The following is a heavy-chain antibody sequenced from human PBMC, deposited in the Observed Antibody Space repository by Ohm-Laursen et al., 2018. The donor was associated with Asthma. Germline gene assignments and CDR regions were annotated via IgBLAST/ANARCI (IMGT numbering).Heavy chain of an antibody. CDR2: INPNSGGT. CDR1: GYTFTGYY. V-gene: IGHV1-2*06. Sequence: VASVKVSCKVSGYTFTGYYMHWVRQAPGQGLEWMGRINPNSGGTNYAQKFQGRVTMTRDTSISTAYMELSRLRSDDTAVYYCAMKESIAARLYYYYGMDVWGQGTTVTVSS. D-gene: IGHD6-6*01. J-gene: IGHJ6*02. CDR3: AMKESIAARLYYYYGMDV.